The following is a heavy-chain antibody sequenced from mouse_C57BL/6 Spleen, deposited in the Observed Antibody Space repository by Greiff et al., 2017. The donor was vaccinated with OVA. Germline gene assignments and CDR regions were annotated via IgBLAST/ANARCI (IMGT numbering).Heavy chain of an antibody. CDR2: ISSGGDYI. J-gene: IGHJ2*01. CDR1: GFTFSSYA. V-gene: IGHV5-9-1*02. Sequence: EVKLMESGEGLVKPGGSLKLSCAASGFTFSSYALSWVRQTPEKRLEWVAYISSGGDYISYADNVKGRLTSARDNTKNTLYLQMSSLTAEDTAMYYCTRDTLPESYDGYYASYFDYWGQGTTLTVSS. D-gene: IGHD2-3*01. CDR3: TRDTLPESYDGYYASYFDY.